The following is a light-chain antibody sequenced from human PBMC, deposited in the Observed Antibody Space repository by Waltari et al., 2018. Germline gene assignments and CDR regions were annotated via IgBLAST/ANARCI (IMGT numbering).Light chain of an antibody. J-gene: IGKJ3*01. CDR2: WAS. Sequence: DIVMTQSPDSLAVSLGERATIKCKSGQSLLYRANNKNYLAWYQQKPGQPPKRLSYWASTRDSGVPDRFSGSGSGTDFTLTISSLQAADVAVYYCQQYFDTPSFGPGTKVEIK. V-gene: IGKV4-1*01. CDR3: QQYFDTPS. CDR1: QSLLYRANNKNY.